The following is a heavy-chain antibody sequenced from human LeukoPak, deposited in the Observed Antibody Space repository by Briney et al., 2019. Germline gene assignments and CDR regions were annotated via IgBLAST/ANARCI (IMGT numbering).Heavy chain of an antibody. Sequence: SETLPLTCTVSGGSISSYYWSWIRQPPGKGLEWIGYIYYSGSTNYNPSLKSRVTISVDTSKNQFSLKLSSVTAADTAVYYCARHTGYCSSTSCFGWFDPWGQGTLVTVSS. J-gene: IGHJ5*02. CDR2: IYYSGST. CDR3: ARHTGYCSSTSCFGWFDP. CDR1: GGSISSYY. V-gene: IGHV4-59*08. D-gene: IGHD2-2*01.